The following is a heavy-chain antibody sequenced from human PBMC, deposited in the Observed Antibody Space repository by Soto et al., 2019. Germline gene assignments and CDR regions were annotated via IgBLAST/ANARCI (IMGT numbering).Heavy chain of an antibody. D-gene: IGHD3-10*01. J-gene: IGHJ5*02. V-gene: IGHV4-34*01. CDR2: INHSGST. CDR3: ARGKAMVRGVMRVGWFDP. Sequence: SETLSLTCAVYGGSFSGYYWSGIRQPPGKGLEWIGEINHSGSTNYNPSLKSRVTISVDTSKNQFSLKLSSVTAADTAVYYCARGKAMVRGVMRVGWFDPWGQGTLVTVSS. CDR1: GGSFSGYY.